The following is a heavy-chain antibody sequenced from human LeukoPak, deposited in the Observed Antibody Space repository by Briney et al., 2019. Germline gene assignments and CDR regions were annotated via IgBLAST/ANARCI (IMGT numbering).Heavy chain of an antibody. CDR2: ISYDGSNK. CDR3: AKSSTGYSSSWLIYYYYYMDV. V-gene: IGHV3-30*18. CDR1: GFTFSSYG. Sequence: GGSLRLSCAASGFTFSSYGMHWVRQAPGKGLEWVAVISYDGSNKYYADSVKGRFTISRDNSKNTLYLQMSSLRAEDTAVYYCAKSSTGYSSSWLIYYYYYMDVWGKGTTVTVSS. J-gene: IGHJ6*03. D-gene: IGHD6-13*01.